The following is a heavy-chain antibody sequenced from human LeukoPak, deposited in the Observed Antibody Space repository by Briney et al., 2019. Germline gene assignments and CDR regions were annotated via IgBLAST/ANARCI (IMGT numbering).Heavy chain of an antibody. CDR3: ARRNYYDSSGYYYRYDY. Sequence: SEPLSLTCAVYGGSFSGYYWSWIRQPPGKGLEWIGEINHSGSTNYNPSLKSRVTISVDTSKNQFSLKLSSVTAADTAAYYCARRNYYDSSGYYYRYDYWGQGTLVTVSS. CDR2: INHSGST. V-gene: IGHV4-34*01. J-gene: IGHJ4*02. CDR1: GGSFSGYY. D-gene: IGHD3-22*01.